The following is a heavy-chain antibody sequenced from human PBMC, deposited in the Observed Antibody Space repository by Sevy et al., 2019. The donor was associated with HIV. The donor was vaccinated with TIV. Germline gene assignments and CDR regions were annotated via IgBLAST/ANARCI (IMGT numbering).Heavy chain of an antibody. Sequence: GGSLRLSCAASGFTFRRYAMHWVRQAPGKGLEWVTVISYDGSNEYYIDSVKGRFTISRDNSKNILYLQMNSLRPEDTAVYYCARDHCTDGACFRSGYFDYWGQGTLVTVSS. CDR3: ARDHCTDGACFRSGYFDY. CDR2: ISYDGSNE. J-gene: IGHJ4*02. D-gene: IGHD2-8*01. V-gene: IGHV3-30*04. CDR1: GFTFRRYA.